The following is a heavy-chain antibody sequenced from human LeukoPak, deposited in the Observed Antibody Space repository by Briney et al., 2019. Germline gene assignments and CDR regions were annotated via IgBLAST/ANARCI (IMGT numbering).Heavy chain of an antibody. J-gene: IGHJ4*02. CDR2: ISASDGGS. D-gene: IGHD6-13*01. CDR3: AKGRYTTSWYNFDY. CDR1: GFTFRNYA. V-gene: IGHV3-23*01. Sequence: GGSLRLSCAVSGFTFRNYAMSWVRQAPGTGPEWVSAISASDGGSYYSDSVKGRFTISRDNSKNTLYLQMNSLRAEDTAVYHCAKGRYTTSWYNFDYWGQGTLVTVSS.